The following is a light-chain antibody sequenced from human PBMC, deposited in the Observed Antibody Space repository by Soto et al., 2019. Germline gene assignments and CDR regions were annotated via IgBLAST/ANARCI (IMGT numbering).Light chain of an antibody. CDR3: QQYNGYPLI. CDR2: DVS. CDR1: QTLRTW. V-gene: IGKV1-5*01. J-gene: IGKJ4*01. Sequence: DIQMTQSPSTLSASVGDRVTITCRASQTLRTWLAWYQQKPGKAPKLLIYDVSILQSGVPSRFSGSGSGTEFTLTISSLQPDDFATYYCQQYNGYPLIFGGGTKVEFK.